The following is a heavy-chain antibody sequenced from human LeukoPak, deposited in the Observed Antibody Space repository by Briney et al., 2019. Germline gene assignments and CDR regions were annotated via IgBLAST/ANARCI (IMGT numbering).Heavy chain of an antibody. Sequence: SETLSLTCTVSSGSISSYYWSWIRQPPGKGLEWIGYIYYSGSTNYNPSLKSRVTISVDTSKNQFSLKLSSVTAADTAVYYCARHAVPLLWFGELPDAFDIWGQGTMVTVSS. D-gene: IGHD3-10*01. CDR2: IYYSGST. CDR3: ARHAVPLLWFGELPDAFDI. CDR1: SGSISSYY. V-gene: IGHV4-59*08. J-gene: IGHJ3*02.